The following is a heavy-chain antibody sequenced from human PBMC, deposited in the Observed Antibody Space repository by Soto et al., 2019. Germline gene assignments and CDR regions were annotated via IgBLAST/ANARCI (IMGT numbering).Heavy chain of an antibody. J-gene: IGHJ5*02. CDR1: GGSISSYY. CDR2: IYYSGFT. V-gene: IGHV4-59*06. CDR3: ARSVTP. Sequence: PSETLSLTCTVSGGSISSYYWNWIRQHPGKGLEWIGYIYYSGFTYYNPSLKSRVTISVDTSKNQFSLKLSSVTAADTAVYYCARSVTPWGQGTLVTVSS. D-gene: IGHD3-10*01.